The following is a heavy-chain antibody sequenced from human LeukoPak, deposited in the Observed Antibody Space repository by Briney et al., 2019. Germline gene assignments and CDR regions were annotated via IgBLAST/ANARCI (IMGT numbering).Heavy chain of an antibody. J-gene: IGHJ4*02. Sequence: PSETLSLTCNVSGGSISNYYWSWIRQPPGKEPEWIGYIYYRGRTNYNPSLKSRVTISVDTSKNQFSLKLSSMTAADSAVYYCARDFSDYGFDYWGQGTLVTVSS. CDR2: IYYRGRT. CDR1: GGSISNYY. D-gene: IGHD4-17*01. CDR3: ARDFSDYGFDY. V-gene: IGHV4-59*01.